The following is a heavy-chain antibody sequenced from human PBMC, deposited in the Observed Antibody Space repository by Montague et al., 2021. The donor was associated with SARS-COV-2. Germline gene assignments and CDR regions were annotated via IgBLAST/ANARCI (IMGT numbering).Heavy chain of an antibody. CDR1: GYSISSGYY. CDR3: ARDDYTPGDYYYYYGMDV. V-gene: IGHV4-38-2*02. J-gene: IGHJ6*02. Sequence: SETLSLTCTVSGYSISSGYYWGWIRQPPGKGLEWIGSIYHSGSTYYNPPLKSRATISVDTSKNQFSLKLSTATAADTAVYYCARDDYTPGDYYYYYGMDVWGQGTTVTVSS. CDR2: IYHSGST. D-gene: IGHD4-11*01.